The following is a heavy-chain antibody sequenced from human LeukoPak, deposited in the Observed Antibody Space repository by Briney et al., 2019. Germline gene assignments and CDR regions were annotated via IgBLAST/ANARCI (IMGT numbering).Heavy chain of an antibody. CDR2: ISSSSSHI. V-gene: IGHV3-21*04. D-gene: IGHD6-19*01. CDR3: ARPSAVAGTHYCYAYMDV. CDR1: GCTFSSYN. Sequence: GGSLRLSCTASGCTFSSYNMNWIRQPPGKGLEWVGSISSSSSHISAVDSVKGRFTVSRDNADFSLFLHLDSLSTEDSGIYYCARPSAVAGTHYCYAYMDVWGKGTTVAVSS. J-gene: IGHJ6*03.